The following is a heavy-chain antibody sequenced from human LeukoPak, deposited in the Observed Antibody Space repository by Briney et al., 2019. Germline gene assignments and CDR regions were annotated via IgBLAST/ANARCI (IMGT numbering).Heavy chain of an antibody. CDR2: INHSGST. Sequence: SETLSLTCAVYGGSFSGYYWSWVRQPPEKGLEWIGEINHSGSTNYTPSLKSRVTISVDTSKNQFSLKLSSVTAADTAVYYCARLPRYGDYGGGYWGQGTLVTVSS. J-gene: IGHJ4*02. V-gene: IGHV4-34*01. CDR1: GGSFSGYY. D-gene: IGHD4-17*01. CDR3: ARLPRYGDYGGGY.